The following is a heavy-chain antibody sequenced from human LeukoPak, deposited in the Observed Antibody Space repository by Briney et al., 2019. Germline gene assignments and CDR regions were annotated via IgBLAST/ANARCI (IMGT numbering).Heavy chain of an antibody. CDR1: GYTFAGYY. D-gene: IGHD3-10*01. Sequence: ASVKVSCKASGYTFAGYYMHWVRQAPGQGLEWMGWINPNSGGTNYAQKFQGRVTMTRDTSISTACMGLSRLRSDDTAVYYCARVYYGSGSHIDYWGQGTLVTVSS. CDR2: INPNSGGT. J-gene: IGHJ4*02. CDR3: ARVYYGSGSHIDY. V-gene: IGHV1-2*02.